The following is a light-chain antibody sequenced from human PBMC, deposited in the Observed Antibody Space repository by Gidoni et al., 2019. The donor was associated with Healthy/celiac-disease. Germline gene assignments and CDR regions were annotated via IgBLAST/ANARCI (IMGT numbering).Light chain of an antibody. V-gene: IGKV1-33*01. J-gene: IGKJ2*01. CDR1: RDISNY. CDR2: DAS. Sequence: IQMTQSPSSLSASVGDRVTITCQASRDISNYLNWYQLKPGKAPKLLIYDASNLETGVPSRFSGSGSWTDFTFTIRSLQPEDIATYYCQQYDNLPPGTFGQGTKLEIK. CDR3: QQYDNLPPGT.